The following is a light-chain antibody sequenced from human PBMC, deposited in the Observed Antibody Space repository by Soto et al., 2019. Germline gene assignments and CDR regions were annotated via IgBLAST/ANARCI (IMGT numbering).Light chain of an antibody. V-gene: IGLV6-57*04. CDR2: EDN. CDR1: SGSIASNY. J-gene: IGLJ1*01. CDR3: QSYDSILYV. Sequence: NFMLTQPHSVSESPGKTVTISCTRSSGSIASNYVQWYQQRPGSAPTTVTYEDNQRPSGVPDRFSGSIDSSSNSASLTISGLKTEDEADYYCQSYDSILYVFGTGTKLTVL.